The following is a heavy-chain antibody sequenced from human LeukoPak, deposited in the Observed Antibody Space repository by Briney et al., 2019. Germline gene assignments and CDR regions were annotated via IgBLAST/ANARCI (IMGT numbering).Heavy chain of an antibody. D-gene: IGHD6-19*01. CDR3: AKAAGGAVAGFFDY. Sequence: PGGSLRLSCAASGFTFKSYLMTWVRQAPGKGLEWVSSINGGGSSTSYADSVKGRFTISRDNSKNTLYLQMNSLRAEDTAVYYCAKAAGGAVAGFFDYWGQGTLVTVSS. CDR2: INGGGSST. CDR1: GFTFKSYL. V-gene: IGHV3-23*01. J-gene: IGHJ4*02.